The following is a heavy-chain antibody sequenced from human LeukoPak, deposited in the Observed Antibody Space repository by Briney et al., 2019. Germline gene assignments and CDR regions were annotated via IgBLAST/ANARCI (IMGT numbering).Heavy chain of an antibody. D-gene: IGHD2-2*01. CDR2: INPNSGGT. CDR3: ARVAARYCSSTSCYGPFDY. Sequence: ASVKVSCKASGYTFTGYYMHWVRQAPGQGLEWMGWINPNSGGTNYAQKFHGWVTMTRDTSISTAYMELSRLRSDDTAVYYCARVAARYCSSTSCYGPFDYWGQGTLVTVSS. V-gene: IGHV1-2*04. J-gene: IGHJ4*02. CDR1: GYTFTGYY.